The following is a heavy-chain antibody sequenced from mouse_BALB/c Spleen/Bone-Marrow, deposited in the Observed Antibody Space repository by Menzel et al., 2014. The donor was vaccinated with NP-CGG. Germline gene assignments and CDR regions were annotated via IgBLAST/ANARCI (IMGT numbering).Heavy chain of an antibody. CDR2: IDPENGDT. CDR1: GFNIKDYY. J-gene: IGHJ1*01. Sequence: EVQLQQSGAELVRSGVSVKLSCTASGFNIKDYYMHWVKQRPEQGLEWIGWIDPENGDTEYAPKFQGKATMTADTSSNTAYLQLSSLTSEDTAVYYCNRYDWLFDVWGAGTSVTVA. D-gene: IGHD2-14*01. V-gene: IGHV14-4*02. CDR3: NRYDWLFDV.